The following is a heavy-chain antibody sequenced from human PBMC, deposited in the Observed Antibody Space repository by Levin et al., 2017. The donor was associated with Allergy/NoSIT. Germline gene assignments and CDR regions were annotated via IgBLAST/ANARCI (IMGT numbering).Heavy chain of an antibody. Sequence: SVKVSCKASGGTFSSYAISWVRQAPGQGLEWMGGIIPIFGTANYAQKFQGRVTITADESTSTAYMELSSLRSEDTAVYYCARLIAAAGFVYAFDIWGQGTMVTVSS. V-gene: IGHV1-69*13. CDR3: ARLIAAAGFVYAFDI. CDR1: GGTFSSYA. J-gene: IGHJ3*02. D-gene: IGHD6-13*01. CDR2: IIPIFGTA.